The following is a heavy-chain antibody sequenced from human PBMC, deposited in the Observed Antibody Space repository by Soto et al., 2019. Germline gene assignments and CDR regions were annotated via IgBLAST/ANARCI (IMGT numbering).Heavy chain of an antibody. D-gene: IGHD2-8*02. V-gene: IGHV4-34*01. CDR3: ARDKITGLFDY. CDR2: INHSGST. Sequence: SETLSLTCAVYGGSFSGYYWTWIRQPPGTGLEWIGEINHSGSTNYNPSLKSRVSISVDTSKNQFSLKLTSVTAADTAVYYCARDKITGLFDYWGQGTQVTASS. CDR1: GGSFSGYY. J-gene: IGHJ4*02.